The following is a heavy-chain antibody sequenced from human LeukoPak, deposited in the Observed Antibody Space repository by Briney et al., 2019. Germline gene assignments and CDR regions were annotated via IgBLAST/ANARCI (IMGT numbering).Heavy chain of an antibody. Sequence: SETLSLTXTVSGGSISSYYWSWIRQPAGKGLEWIGRIYTSGSTNYNPSLKRRAPMSVDTSKNQFSLKLSSVTAADTAVYYCAREDILTGYNWFDPWGQGTLVTVSS. V-gene: IGHV4-4*07. CDR2: IYTSGST. J-gene: IGHJ5*02. CDR1: GGSISSYY. D-gene: IGHD3-9*01. CDR3: AREDILTGYNWFDP.